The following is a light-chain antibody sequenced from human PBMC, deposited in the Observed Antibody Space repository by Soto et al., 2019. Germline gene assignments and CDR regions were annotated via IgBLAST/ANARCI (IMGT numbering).Light chain of an antibody. V-gene: IGLV2-11*01. CDR3: SSYAGSNILGV. CDR2: DVT. J-gene: IGLJ1*01. Sequence: QSALTQPRSVSGSPGQSVTISCTGTSSDVDDYNYVSWYQQHPDTAPKLMIYDVTKRPSGVPDRFSGSKSGNTASLTVSGLQAEDEADYYCSSYAGSNILGVFGPGTKLTVL. CDR1: SSDVDDYNY.